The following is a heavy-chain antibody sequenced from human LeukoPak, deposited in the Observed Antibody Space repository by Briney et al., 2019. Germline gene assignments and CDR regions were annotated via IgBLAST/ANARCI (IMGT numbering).Heavy chain of an antibody. CDR3: ASRDGWSGSYHGFDP. V-gene: IGHV4-34*01. D-gene: IGHD1-26*01. CDR2: INHSGRS. CDR1: GGSFSGYY. Sequence: SETLTLTCAVYGGSFSGYYWRWIRQPPGKGLEWIGEINHSGRSKYNPSLKSRVTISVGTSKNQFSLTLSSVTAPDTAGYYCASRDGWSGSYHGFDPWGQGTLVTVSS. J-gene: IGHJ5*02.